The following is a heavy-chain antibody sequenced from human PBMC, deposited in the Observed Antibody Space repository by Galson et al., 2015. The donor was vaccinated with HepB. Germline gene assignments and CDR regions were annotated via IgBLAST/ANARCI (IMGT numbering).Heavy chain of an antibody. CDR3: ATIRVGFCITTSCKADDFDI. Sequence: SVKVSCKASRYTFSTYYIHWVRQAPGQGLEWMGIINPSGGRTNYAQKFQDRVTMTRDTSTSTVYMQLSSLRSEDTAVYYCATIRVGFCITTSCKADDFDIWGQGTMVTVSS. D-gene: IGHD2-2*01. CDR1: RYTFSTYY. CDR2: INPSGGRT. V-gene: IGHV1-46*01. J-gene: IGHJ3*02.